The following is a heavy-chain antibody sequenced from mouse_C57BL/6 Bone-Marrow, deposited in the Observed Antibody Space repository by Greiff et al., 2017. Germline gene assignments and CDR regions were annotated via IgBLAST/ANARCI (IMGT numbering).Heavy chain of an antibody. CDR3: ARKVTLFFYYGSSPWFAY. D-gene: IGHD1-1*01. CDR1: GYTFTDYY. J-gene: IGHJ3*01. V-gene: IGHV1-84*01. CDR2: IYPGSGNT. Sequence: SGPELVKPGASVKISCKASGYTFTDYYINWVKQRPGQGLEWIGWIYPGSGNTKYNEKFKGNATLTVDTSSSTAYMQRSSLTSEDSAVYFCARKVTLFFYYGSSPWFAYWGQGTLVTVSA.